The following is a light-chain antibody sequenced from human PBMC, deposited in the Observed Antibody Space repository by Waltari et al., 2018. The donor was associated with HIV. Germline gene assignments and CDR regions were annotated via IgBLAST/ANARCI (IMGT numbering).Light chain of an antibody. Sequence: QPVLTQPPSVSATPGQKVTTSCSGSSSNIPKIYVSWYQHFPGTVPKVLIYDNHKRSSGIPDRFSGSKSGTSATLDISGLQTGDEAHYYCGTWDTSLSAWIFGTGTKVTVL. V-gene: IGLV1-51*01. CDR1: SSNIPKIY. CDR3: GTWDTSLSAWI. J-gene: IGLJ1*01. CDR2: DNH.